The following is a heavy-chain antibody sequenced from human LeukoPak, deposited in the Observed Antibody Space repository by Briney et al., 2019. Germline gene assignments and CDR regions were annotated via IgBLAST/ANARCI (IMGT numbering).Heavy chain of an antibody. Sequence: GSLRLSCAASGFTFSSYEMNWVRQAPGKGLEWVSYISSSGSTIYCADSVKGRFTISRDNSKNTLSLQMNSLRAEDTAVYYCAKDGVRGALDAFDIWGQGTMVTVSS. J-gene: IGHJ3*02. CDR1: GFTFSSYE. CDR2: ISSSGSTI. V-gene: IGHV3-48*03. CDR3: AKDGVRGALDAFDI. D-gene: IGHD1-26*01.